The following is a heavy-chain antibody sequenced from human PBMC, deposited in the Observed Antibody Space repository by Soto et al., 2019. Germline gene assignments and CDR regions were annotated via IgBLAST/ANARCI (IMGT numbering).Heavy chain of an antibody. CDR3: AISSHTSTGFYYYGLDV. J-gene: IGHJ6*02. V-gene: IGHV1-69*12. CDR1: GGTFSSYA. Sequence: QVQLVQSGAEVKKPGSSVKVSCKASGGTFSSYAISWVRQAPGQGLEWMGGIIPIFGTANYAQKFQGRVTITAVESTSTAYMELSSLRSEDTAVYYCAISSHTSTGFYYYGLDVWGQGTTVTVSS. CDR2: IIPIFGTA. D-gene: IGHD3-9*01.